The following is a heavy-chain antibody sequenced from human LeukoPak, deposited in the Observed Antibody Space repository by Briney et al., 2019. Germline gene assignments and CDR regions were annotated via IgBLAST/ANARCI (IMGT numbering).Heavy chain of an antibody. J-gene: IGHJ1*01. CDR3: ARGGHSSSWYGYFQH. V-gene: IGHV4-4*02. CDR2: INHSGST. Sequence: PSGTLSLTCAVSGGSISSSNWWSWVRQPPGKGLEWIGEINHSGSTNYNPSLKSRVTISVDTSKNQFSLKLSSVTAADTAVYYCARGGHSSSWYGYFQHWGQGTLVTVSS. CDR1: GGSISSSNW. D-gene: IGHD6-13*01.